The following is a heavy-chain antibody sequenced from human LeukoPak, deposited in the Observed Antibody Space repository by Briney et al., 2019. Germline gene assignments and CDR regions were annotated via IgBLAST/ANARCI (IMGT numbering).Heavy chain of an antibody. D-gene: IGHD3-22*01. CDR2: ISYDGSNT. CDR1: GFLFSTYD. Sequence: GGSLRLSCAASGFLFSTYDMHWVRQAPGKGLEWVATISYDGSNTNYADSVKGRFTISRDNSKNTLYLQMNSLRAEDTAVYYCAKDPNYYDSSGYFDYWGQGTLVTVSS. V-gene: IGHV3-30*18. CDR3: AKDPNYYDSSGYFDY. J-gene: IGHJ4*02.